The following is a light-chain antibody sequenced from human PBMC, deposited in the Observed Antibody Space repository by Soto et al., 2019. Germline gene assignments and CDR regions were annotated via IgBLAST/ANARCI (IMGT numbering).Light chain of an antibody. CDR1: SSDVGGYNY. J-gene: IGLJ2*01. V-gene: IGLV2-14*01. CDR3: SSYTGSSTPLV. CDR2: DVS. Sequence: QSVLTQPASVSGSPGQSITISCTGTSSDVGGYNYVSWYQQHPGKAPKLMIYDVSNRPSGVSNCFSGSKSGNTASLTISGLQAEDEADYYCSSYTGSSTPLVFGGGTKLTVL.